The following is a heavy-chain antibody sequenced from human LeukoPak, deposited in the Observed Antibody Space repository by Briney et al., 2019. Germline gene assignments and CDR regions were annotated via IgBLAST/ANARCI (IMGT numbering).Heavy chain of an antibody. CDR2: ISGSGGST. J-gene: IGHJ4*02. CDR3: ARTTTFAPHFDY. CDR1: GFTFSSYA. Sequence: GGSLRLSCAASGFTFSSYAMSWVRQAPGKGLEWVSAISGSGGSTYYADSVKGRFTISRDNSKNTLYLQMNSLRAEDTAVYYCARTTTFAPHFDYWGQGTLVTVSS. D-gene: IGHD1-1*01. V-gene: IGHV3-23*01.